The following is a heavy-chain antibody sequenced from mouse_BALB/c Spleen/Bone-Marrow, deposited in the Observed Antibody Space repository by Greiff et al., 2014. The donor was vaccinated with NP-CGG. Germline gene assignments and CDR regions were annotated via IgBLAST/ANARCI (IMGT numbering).Heavy chain of an antibody. CDR3: ARGGLLRAMDY. V-gene: IGHV1-20*02. Sequence: VQLQQSGPELVKPGASVKISCKASGYSFTGYFMNWVMQSHGKSLEWIGRINPYNGDAFYNQKFKGKATLTVDKSSSTAHMELRSLASEASAVYYCARGGLLRAMDYWGQGTSVTVSS. CDR1: GYSFTGYF. D-gene: IGHD2-3*01. CDR2: INPYNGDA. J-gene: IGHJ4*01.